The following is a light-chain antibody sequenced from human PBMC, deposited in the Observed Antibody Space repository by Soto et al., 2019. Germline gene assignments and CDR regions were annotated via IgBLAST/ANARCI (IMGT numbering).Light chain of an antibody. CDR2: EVS. J-gene: IGLJ1*01. Sequence: QSVLTQPASVSGSPGQSITISCTGTSSDVGSYNLVSWYQQHPGKAPKLMIYEVSKRPSGVSNRFSGSKSGNTASLTISGLQAEDEADYYCCSYAGSSRVFGTGTKLTVL. V-gene: IGLV2-23*02. CDR3: CSYAGSSRV. CDR1: SSDVGSYNL.